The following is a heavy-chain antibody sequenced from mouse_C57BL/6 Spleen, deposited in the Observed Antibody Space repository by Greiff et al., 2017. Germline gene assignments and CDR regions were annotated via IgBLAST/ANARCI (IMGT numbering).Heavy chain of an antibody. J-gene: IGHJ4*01. V-gene: IGHV5-9-1*02. CDR3: TRDGGLKYAMDY. Sequence: EVQLQESGEGLVKPGGSLKLSCAASGFTFSSYAMSWVRQTPEKRLEWVAYISSGGDYIYYADTVKGRFTISRDNARNTLYLQMSSLKSEDTAMYYCTRDGGLKYAMDYWGQGTSVTVSS. CDR2: ISSGGDYI. CDR1: GFTFSSYA. D-gene: IGHD3-1*01.